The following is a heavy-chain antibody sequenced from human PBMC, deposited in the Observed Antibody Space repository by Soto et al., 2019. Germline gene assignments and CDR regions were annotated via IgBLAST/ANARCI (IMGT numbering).Heavy chain of an antibody. J-gene: IGHJ4*01. CDR3: AKALGELSPESYDY. D-gene: IGHD3-16*02. CDR2: ISYDGSAK. V-gene: IGHV3-30*18. Sequence: QVQLVESGGGVVQPGRSLRLSCAASGFTFSSYAMHWVRQAPGKGLEWVAVISYDGSAKYYAESVKGRFTISRDNSKNTMNLQMNSLRADDTAVYYCAKALGELSPESYDYWGQGTMITVSS. CDR1: GFTFSSYA.